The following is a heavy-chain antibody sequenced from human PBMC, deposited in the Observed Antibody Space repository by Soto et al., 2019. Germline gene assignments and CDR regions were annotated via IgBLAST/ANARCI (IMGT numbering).Heavy chain of an antibody. D-gene: IGHD1-1*01. Sequence: GGSLRLSCAASGFTFSSYSMNWVRQAPGKGLEWVSYISSSSSTIYYADSVKGRFTISRDNAKNSLYLQMNSLRAEDTAVYYCARVGAEPWDYYYYMDVWGKGTTVTVSS. CDR3: ARVGAEPWDYYYYMDV. V-gene: IGHV3-48*01. J-gene: IGHJ6*03. CDR2: ISSSSSTI. CDR1: GFTFSSYS.